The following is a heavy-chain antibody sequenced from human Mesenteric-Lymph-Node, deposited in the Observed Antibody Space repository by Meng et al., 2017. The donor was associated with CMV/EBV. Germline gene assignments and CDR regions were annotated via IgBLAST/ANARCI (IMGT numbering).Heavy chain of an antibody. V-gene: IGHV4-39*07. CDR3: ARASGYPGY. CDR1: GGSISSGDYY. CDR2: INHSGST. D-gene: IGHD3-22*01. Sequence: SETLSLTCTVSGGSISSGDYYWSWIRQPPGKGLEWIGEINHSGSTNYNPSLKSRVTISVDTSKNQFSLKLSSVTAADTAVYYCARASGYPGYWGQGTLVTVSS. J-gene: IGHJ4*02.